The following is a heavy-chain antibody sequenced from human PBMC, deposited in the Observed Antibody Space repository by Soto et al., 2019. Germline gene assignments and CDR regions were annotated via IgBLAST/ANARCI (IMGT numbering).Heavy chain of an antibody. D-gene: IGHD2-2*01. CDR2: VGHDGSAT. CDR1: GFIFNMYG. CDR3: AKEFDRYAGGWHFDL. V-gene: IGHV3-30*18. J-gene: IGHJ2*01. Sequence: GGSLRLSCAASGFIFNMYGMHWVRQPPGKEMEWVAVVGHDGSATYYGDSVKGRFTISRDNSKNTMYLQLNSLRAEDTAIYYCAKEFDRYAGGWHFDLWGRGTLVTVSS.